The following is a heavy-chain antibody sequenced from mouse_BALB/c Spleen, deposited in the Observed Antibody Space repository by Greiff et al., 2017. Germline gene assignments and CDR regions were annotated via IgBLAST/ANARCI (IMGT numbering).Heavy chain of an antibody. CDR2: INPSNGGT. CDR1: GYTFTSYY. Sequence: QVQLQQPGAELVQPGASVKLSCKASGYTFTSYYMYWVKQRPGQGLEWIGGINPSNGGTNFNEKFKSKATLTVDKSSSTAYMQLSSLTSEDSAVYYCTREVRRGIWFAYRGQGSLVTGSA. V-gene: IGHV1S81*02. CDR3: TREVRRGIWFAY. D-gene: IGHD2-14*01. J-gene: IGHJ3*01.